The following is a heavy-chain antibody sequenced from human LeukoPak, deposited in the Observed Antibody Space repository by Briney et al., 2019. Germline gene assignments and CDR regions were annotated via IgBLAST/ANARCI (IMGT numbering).Heavy chain of an antibody. J-gene: IGHJ3*02. Sequence: ASVKVSCKASGYTFTSYGISWVRQAPGQGLEWMGWISAYNGNTNYAQKRQGRVTMTTDTSTSTAYMELRSLRSDDTAVYYCARDSRITIFGVVIDDAFDIWGQGTMVTVSS. CDR3: ARDSRITIFGVVIDDAFDI. D-gene: IGHD3-3*01. CDR2: ISAYNGNT. CDR1: GYTFTSYG. V-gene: IGHV1-18*01.